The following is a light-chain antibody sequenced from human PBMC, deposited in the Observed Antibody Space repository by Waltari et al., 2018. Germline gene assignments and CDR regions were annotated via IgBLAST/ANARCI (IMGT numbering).Light chain of an antibody. J-gene: IGLJ3*02. Sequence: QSALTQPASVSGSPGQSITISCTGTSSDVGFYNYVSWYQQHPGKAPKLMIYDVSERPSGVSNRFSGSKSGNTASLTISRLQAEDEADYYCNSYAGSSSWVFGGGTKLTVL. CDR2: DVS. CDR1: SSDVGFYNY. V-gene: IGLV2-14*01. CDR3: NSYAGSSSWV.